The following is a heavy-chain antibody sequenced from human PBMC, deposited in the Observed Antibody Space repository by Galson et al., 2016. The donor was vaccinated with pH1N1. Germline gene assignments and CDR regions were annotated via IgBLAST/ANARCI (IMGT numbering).Heavy chain of an antibody. Sequence: SLRLSCAASGSNSDYNMNWVRLAPGKGLEWVSSISGSGGRKHYADSVQGRFIISRDNSKNILYLQMNSLRAGDTALYFCAKGGYGDYGLDVFDIWGQGTMVIVSS. CDR1: GSNSDYN. J-gene: IGHJ3*02. CDR3: AKGGYGDYGLDVFDI. V-gene: IGHV3-23*01. CDR2: ISGSGGRK. D-gene: IGHD4-17*01.